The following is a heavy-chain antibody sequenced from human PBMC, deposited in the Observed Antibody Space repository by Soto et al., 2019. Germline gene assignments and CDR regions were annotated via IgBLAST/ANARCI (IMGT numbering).Heavy chain of an antibody. J-gene: IGHJ6*03. V-gene: IGHV3-13*01. CDR2: IGTAGDT. D-gene: IGHD6-13*01. Sequence: GSLRLSCAASGFTFSSYDMHWVRQATGKGPEWVSAIGTAGDTYYPGSVKGRFTISRENAKNSLYLQMNSLRAGDTALYYCARGWLATGGSLSYMDVWGKGTTVTVS. CDR1: GFTFSSYD. CDR3: ARGWLATGGSLSYMDV.